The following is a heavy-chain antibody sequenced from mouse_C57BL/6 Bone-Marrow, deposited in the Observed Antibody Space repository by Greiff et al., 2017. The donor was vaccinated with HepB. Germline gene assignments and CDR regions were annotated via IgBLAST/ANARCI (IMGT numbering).Heavy chain of an antibody. Sequence: VKLKESGPGLVQPSQSLSISCTVSGFSLTSYGVHWVRQSPGKGLEWLGVIWSGGSTDYNAAFISRLSISKDNSKSQVFFKMNSLQADDTAIYYCAKSPYYYGSFAYWGQGTLVTVSA. CDR2: IWSGGST. CDR3: AKSPYYYGSFAY. D-gene: IGHD1-1*01. J-gene: IGHJ3*01. CDR1: GFSLTSYG. V-gene: IGHV2-2*01.